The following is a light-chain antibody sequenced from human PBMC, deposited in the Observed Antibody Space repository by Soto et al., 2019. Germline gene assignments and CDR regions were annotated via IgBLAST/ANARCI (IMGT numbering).Light chain of an antibody. CDR1: QSVTSN. V-gene: IGKV3-15*01. CDR3: QQYNNWPPYS. CDR2: GAS. Sequence: EVVMTQSPATLSVSPGARATLSCRASQSVTSNLAWYQQKPGKAPRLLIYGASTRATGIPARFSGSGSGTEFTLTSSRLQSEDFAVYYGQQYNNWPPYSFGQGTKLEIK. J-gene: IGKJ2*01.